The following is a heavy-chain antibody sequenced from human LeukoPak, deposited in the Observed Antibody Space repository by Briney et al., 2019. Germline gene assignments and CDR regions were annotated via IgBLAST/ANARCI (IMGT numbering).Heavy chain of an antibody. CDR3: AKDQSVGGYQLLAYYFDY. D-gene: IGHD2-2*01. CDR2: IRYDGSNK. V-gene: IGHV3-30*02. CDR1: GFTFSSYA. Sequence: GGSLRLSCAASGFTFSSYAMHWVRQAPGKGLEWVAFIRYDGSNKYYADSVKGRFTISRDNSKNTLYLQMNSLRAEDTAVYYCAKDQSVGGYQLLAYYFDYWGQGTLVTVSS. J-gene: IGHJ4*02.